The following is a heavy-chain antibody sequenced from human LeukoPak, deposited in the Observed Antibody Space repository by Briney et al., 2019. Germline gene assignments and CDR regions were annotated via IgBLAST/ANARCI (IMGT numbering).Heavy chain of an antibody. CDR1: GFNFDDYT. Sequence: PGGSLRLPCAASGFNFDDYTMHWVRQIPGKSLEWVSLINWDGGSTFCADSVKGRFTISRDTRKNFLYLQMISLRTEDTALYYCAKDLGKVIAAAGTSGFDSWGRGTLVTVSS. J-gene: IGHJ4*01. CDR3: AKDLGKVIAAAGTSGFDS. V-gene: IGHV3-43*01. D-gene: IGHD6-13*01. CDR2: INWDGGST.